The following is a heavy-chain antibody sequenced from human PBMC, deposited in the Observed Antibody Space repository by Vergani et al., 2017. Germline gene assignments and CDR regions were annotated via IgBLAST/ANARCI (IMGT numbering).Heavy chain of an antibody. CDR1: GGSISSYY. J-gene: IGHJ2*01. Sequence: QVQLQESGPGLVKPSETLSLTCTVSGGSISSYYWSWIRQPPGKGLEWIGYIYYSGSTNYNPSLKSRVAISVDTSKNQFSLKLSSVTAADTAVYYCASTQPGRILRDWYFDLWGHGTLVTVSS. CDR3: ASTQPGRILRDWYFDL. V-gene: IGHV4-59*01. CDR2: IYYSGST. D-gene: IGHD1-14*01.